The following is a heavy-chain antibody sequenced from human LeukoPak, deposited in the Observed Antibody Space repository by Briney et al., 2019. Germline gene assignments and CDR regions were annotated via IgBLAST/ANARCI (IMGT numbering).Heavy chain of an antibody. CDR3: ARQPNRDYYDNAKFDP. CDR1: GVSIGTSTYY. Sequence: SETLSLTCTVSGVSIGTSTYYWGWIRQPPGKGLEWIGEINHSGSTNYNPSLKSRVTISVDTSKNQFSLKLSSVTAADTAVYYCARQPNRDYYDNAKFDPWGQGTLVTVSS. CDR2: INHSGST. V-gene: IGHV4-39*07. D-gene: IGHD3-22*01. J-gene: IGHJ5*02.